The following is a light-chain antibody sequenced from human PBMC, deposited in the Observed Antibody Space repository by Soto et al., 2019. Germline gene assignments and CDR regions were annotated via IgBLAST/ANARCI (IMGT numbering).Light chain of an antibody. Sequence: EFVLTQSPGTLSLSPGERATLSCRASQSVSNNYLAWYQQKPGQAPRLLIYGASSRATGIPDRFSGSGSGTDFILTISRLEPEDFAVYYCQQYGSSPRTFGQGTKVEVK. J-gene: IGKJ1*01. CDR2: GAS. CDR1: QSVSNNY. V-gene: IGKV3-20*01. CDR3: QQYGSSPRT.